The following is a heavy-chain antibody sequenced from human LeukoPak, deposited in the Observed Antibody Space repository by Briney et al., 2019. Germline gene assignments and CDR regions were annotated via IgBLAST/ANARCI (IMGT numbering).Heavy chain of an antibody. CDR1: GGTFSSYA. D-gene: IGHD3-22*01. J-gene: IGHJ2*01. Sequence: SVKVSCKASGGTFSSYAISWVRQARGQRLEWIGWIVVGSGNTNYAQKFQERVTITRDMSTSTAYMELSSLRSEDTAVYYCAARPEDYYDSSGQGGYWYFDLWGRGTLVTVSS. CDR2: IVVGSGNT. CDR3: AARPEDYYDSSGQGGYWYFDL. V-gene: IGHV1-58*02.